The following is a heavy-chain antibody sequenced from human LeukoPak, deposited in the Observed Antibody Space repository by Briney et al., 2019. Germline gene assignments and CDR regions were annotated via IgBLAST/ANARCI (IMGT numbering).Heavy chain of an antibody. CDR2: IIPIFGTA. D-gene: IGHD3-3*01. V-gene: IGHV1-69*13. CDR3: ARDSPLGFGVVITDAFDI. Sequence: GASVKVSCKASGGTFSSYAISWVRQAPGQGLEWMGGIIPIFGTANYAQKFQGRVTITADESTSTAYMELSSLRSEDTAVYYCARDSPLGFGVVITDAFDIWGQGTMVTVSS. J-gene: IGHJ3*02. CDR1: GGTFSSYA.